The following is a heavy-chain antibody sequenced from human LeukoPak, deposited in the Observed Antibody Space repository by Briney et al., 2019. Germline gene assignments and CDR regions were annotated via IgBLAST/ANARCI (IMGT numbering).Heavy chain of an antibody. J-gene: IGHJ4*02. CDR2: IFYTGRT. Sequence: SETLSLTCSVSDGSITSYHWSWIRQPPGKGLEWMGYIFYTGRTNYNPSLRSRVTISVDTSKNQFSLKLTSMTAADTAVYYCARGSTAMVNYFDYWGQGTLVTVSS. CDR1: DGSITSYH. CDR3: ARGSTAMVNYFDY. D-gene: IGHD5-18*01. V-gene: IGHV4-59*01.